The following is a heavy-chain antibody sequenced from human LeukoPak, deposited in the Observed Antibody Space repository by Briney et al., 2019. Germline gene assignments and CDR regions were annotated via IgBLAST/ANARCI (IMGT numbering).Heavy chain of an antibody. J-gene: IGHJ4*02. D-gene: IGHD4-17*01. CDR3: ARTYGSFDY. CDR2: ISSSGNTI. CDR1: GFTFSSYS. V-gene: IGHV3-48*02. Sequence: GGSLRLSCAASGFTFSSYSMNWVRQAPGKGLEWVSFISSSGNTIYHADSVKGRFTIPRDNAKNSLYLQMDSLRDEDTAVYYCARTYGSFDYWGQGTLVTVSS.